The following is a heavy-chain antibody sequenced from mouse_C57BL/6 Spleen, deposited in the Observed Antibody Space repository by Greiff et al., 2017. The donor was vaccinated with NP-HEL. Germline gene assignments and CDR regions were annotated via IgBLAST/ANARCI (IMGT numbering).Heavy chain of an antibody. J-gene: IGHJ3*01. V-gene: IGHV14-2*01. CDR3: ARDCGRCAWFAY. CDR1: GFNIKDYY. D-gene: IGHD1-1*01. CDR2: IDPEDGET. Sequence: EVQLQQSGAELVKPGASVKLSCTASGFNIKDYYMHWVKQRTEQGLEWIGSIDPEDGETKYAPKFQGKAKITADTSSNTAYLQLSRLTSEDTAVYYCARDCGRCAWFAYWGQGTLVTVSA.